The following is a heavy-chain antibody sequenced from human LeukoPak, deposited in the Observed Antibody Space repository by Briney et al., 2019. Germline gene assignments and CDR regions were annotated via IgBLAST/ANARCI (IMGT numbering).Heavy chain of an antibody. CDR2: INHSGST. CDR3: ARGFGELGFDY. J-gene: IGHJ4*02. D-gene: IGHD3-10*01. Sequence: SETLSLTCAVYGGSFSGYYWSWIRQPPGKGLEWIGEINHSGSTNYNPSLKSRVTISVDTSKNQFSLKLSSVTAADTAVYYCARGFGELGFDYWGQGTLVTVSS. CDR1: GGSFSGYY. V-gene: IGHV4-34*01.